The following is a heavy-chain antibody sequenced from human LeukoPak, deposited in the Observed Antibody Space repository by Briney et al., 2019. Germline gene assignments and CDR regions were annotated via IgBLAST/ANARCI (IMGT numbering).Heavy chain of an antibody. D-gene: IGHD2-21*02. V-gene: IGHV1-69*05. J-gene: IGHJ3*02. CDR3: ARGLRFYVVVTAGTAFDI. Sequence: SSVKVSCKASGGTFSSYAISWVRQAPGQGLEWMGGIIPIFGTANYAQKFQGRVTITTDESTSTAYMELSSLRSEDTAVYYCARGLRFYVVVTAGTAFDIWGQETMVTVSS. CDR2: IIPIFGTA. CDR1: GGTFSSYA.